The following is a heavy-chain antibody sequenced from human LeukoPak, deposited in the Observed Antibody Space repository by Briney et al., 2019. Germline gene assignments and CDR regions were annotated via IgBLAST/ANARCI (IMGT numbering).Heavy chain of an antibody. V-gene: IGHV3-30*04. Sequence: PGGSLRLSCAASGFTFSSYATHWVRQAPGKGLEWVAVISYDGSNKYYADSVKGRFTISRDNSKNTLYLQMNSLRAEDTAVYYCASGAIVVAFNWGQGTLVTVSS. CDR2: ISYDGSNK. CDR3: ASGAIVVAFN. J-gene: IGHJ4*02. D-gene: IGHD3-22*01. CDR1: GFTFSSYA.